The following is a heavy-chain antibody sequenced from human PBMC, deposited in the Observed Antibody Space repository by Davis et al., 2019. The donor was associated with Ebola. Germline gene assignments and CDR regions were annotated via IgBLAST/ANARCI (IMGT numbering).Heavy chain of an antibody. V-gene: IGHV3-23*01. D-gene: IGHD3-10*01. CDR1: GFTFSSYA. CDR3: ARGLLWFGELFGYGMDV. J-gene: IGHJ6*02. CDR2: ISGSGGST. Sequence: PGGSLRLSCAASGFTFSSYAMSWVRQAPGKGLEWVSAISGSGGSTYYADSVKGRFTISRDNAKNSLYLQMNSLRAEDTAVYYCARGLLWFGELFGYGMDVWGQGTTVTVSS.